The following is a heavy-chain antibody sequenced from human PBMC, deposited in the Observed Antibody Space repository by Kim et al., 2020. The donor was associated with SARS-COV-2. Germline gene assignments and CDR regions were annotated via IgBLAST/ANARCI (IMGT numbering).Heavy chain of an antibody. D-gene: IGHD5-18*01. CDR1: GFTFSSYG. V-gene: IGHV3-30*03. CDR2: ISYDGSNK. Sequence: GGSLRLSCAASGFTFSSYGMHWVRQAPGKGLEWVAVISYDGSNKYYADSVKGRFTISRDNSKNTLYLQMNSLRAEDTAVYYCAGNGYSYGYYFDYWGQGTLVTVSS. CDR3: AGNGYSYGYYFDY. J-gene: IGHJ4*02.